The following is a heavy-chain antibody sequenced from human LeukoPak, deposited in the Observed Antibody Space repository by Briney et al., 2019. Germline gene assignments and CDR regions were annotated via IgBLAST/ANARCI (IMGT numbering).Heavy chain of an antibody. CDR2: INPSGGST. D-gene: IGHD3-3*01. V-gene: IGHV1-46*03. J-gene: IGHJ4*02. Sequence: ASVKVSCKASGYTFTSYYMRWVRQASGQGLEWMGLINPSGGSTTYAQKFQGRVTVTRDTSTSTVYMELSSLRSQDTAVYYCARGTYYDFWSGYWGSSTIDYWGQGTLVTVSS. CDR1: GYTFTSYY. CDR3: ARGTYYDFWSGYWGSSTIDY.